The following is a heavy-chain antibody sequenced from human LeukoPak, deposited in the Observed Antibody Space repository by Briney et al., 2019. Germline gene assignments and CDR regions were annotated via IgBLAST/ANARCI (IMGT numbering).Heavy chain of an antibody. CDR1: GGSIYSGTYY. Sequence: PSQTLSLTCSVSGGSIYSGTYYWSWIRQPAGKGLEWIGRIYTSESTNYHPSLKSRVTVSLDISKNQFSLKLSSVTAADTAVYYCARETHMYCKSNSCNGYFDLWDRGTLVTVSS. CDR3: ARETHMYCKSNSCNGYFDL. CDR2: IYTSEST. D-gene: IGHD2-2*01. V-gene: IGHV4-61*02. J-gene: IGHJ2*01.